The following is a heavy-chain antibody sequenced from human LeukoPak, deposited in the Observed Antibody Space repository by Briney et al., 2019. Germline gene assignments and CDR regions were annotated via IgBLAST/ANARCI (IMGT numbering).Heavy chain of an antibody. CDR1: GYTFTSYY. D-gene: IGHD3-22*01. Sequence: ASVKVSCKASGYTFTSYYTHWVRQAPGQGLEWMGIINPSGGSTSYAQKFQGRVTMTRDTSTSTVYMALSSLRSEDTAVYYCARATDSSGYYAPQHYFDYWGQGTPVTVSS. J-gene: IGHJ4*02. CDR2: INPSGGST. CDR3: ARATDSSGYYAPQHYFDY. V-gene: IGHV1-46*03.